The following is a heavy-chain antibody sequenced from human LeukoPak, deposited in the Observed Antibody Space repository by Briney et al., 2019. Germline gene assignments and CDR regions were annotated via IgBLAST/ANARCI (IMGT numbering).Heavy chain of an antibody. J-gene: IGHJ5*02. V-gene: IGHV4-39*01. CDR3: ARQSNWFDP. CDR1: GGSISSSSYY. CDR2: IYYSGST. Sequence: SETLSLTCTVSGGSISSSSYYWGWIRQPPGKGLEWIGSIYYSGSTYYNPSLKSRVTISVDTSKNQFSLKLSSVTAADTAVYYCARQSNWFDPWGQGTLVTVSS.